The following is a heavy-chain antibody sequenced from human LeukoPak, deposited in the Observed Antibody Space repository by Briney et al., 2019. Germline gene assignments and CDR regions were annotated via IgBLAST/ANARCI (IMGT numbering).Heavy chain of an antibody. D-gene: IGHD1-26*01. Sequence: SGTLSLTCAVSGDSIGTSKWWSWVRQPPGKGLEWIGEIYHSGSANYNPSLKSRVTISVDTSKNQFSLKLSSVTAADTAVYYCARGRIVGAYDAFDIWGQGTMVTVSS. CDR2: IYHSGSA. V-gene: IGHV4-4*02. J-gene: IGHJ3*02. CDR1: GDSIGTSKW. CDR3: ARGRIVGAYDAFDI.